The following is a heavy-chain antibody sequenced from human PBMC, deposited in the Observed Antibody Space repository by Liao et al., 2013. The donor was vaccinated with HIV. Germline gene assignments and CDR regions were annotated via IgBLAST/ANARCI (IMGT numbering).Heavy chain of an antibody. CDR2: IYTSETT. J-gene: IGHJ5*02. CDR3: ARSMLLRPNWFDP. Sequence: QVQLQESGPGLVKPSETLSLTCTVSGGSIRSYYWSWIRQPAGKGLEWIGHIYTSETTNYNPSLKSRVTMSVDTSKNQFSLKLSSVTAADTAVYYCARSMLLRPNWFDPWGQGTLVTVSS. CDR1: GGSIRSYY. V-gene: IGHV4-4*07. D-gene: IGHD2-15*01.